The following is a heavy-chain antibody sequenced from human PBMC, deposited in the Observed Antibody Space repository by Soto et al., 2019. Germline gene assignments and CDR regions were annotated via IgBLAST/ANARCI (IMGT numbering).Heavy chain of an antibody. V-gene: IGHV4-39*01. D-gene: IGHD4-17*01. CDR2: IYYSGST. CDR1: GGSISTSSYY. Sequence: QLQLQESGPGLVKPSETLSLTCTVSGGSISTSSYYWGWIRQPPGKGLEWIGTIYYSGSTYYNPSLKSRVTISVDTSKNQFSLKLSSVTAADTAVYYCAKPRYGDYPIFYFDYWGQGTLVTVSS. J-gene: IGHJ4*02. CDR3: AKPRYGDYPIFYFDY.